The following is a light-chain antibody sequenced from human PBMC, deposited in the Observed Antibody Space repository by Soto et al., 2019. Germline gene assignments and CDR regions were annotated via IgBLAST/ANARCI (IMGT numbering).Light chain of an antibody. V-gene: IGKV1-39*01. Sequence: DIQMTQSPSSLSASVVDRFTITCRASQYIGDFLNWYQQTPGKAPKLLIFGASNLHIGVPSRFSGSGSGTEFTLTINNLQREDFATYYCQESFFTLGTFGRGTKVDIK. CDR2: GAS. CDR3: QESFFTLGT. CDR1: QYIGDF. J-gene: IGKJ1*01.